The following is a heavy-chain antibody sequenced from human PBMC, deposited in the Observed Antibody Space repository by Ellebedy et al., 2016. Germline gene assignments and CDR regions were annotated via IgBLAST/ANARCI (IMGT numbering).Heavy chain of an antibody. CDR1: GFTFNDYA. CDR3: AKGTMDYFYH. Sequence: GGSLRLSXAGSGFTFNDYALHWVRQAPGKGLEWVSGISWDSAVIGYGGSVKGRFTIYKDSAKNYLYLQMNSLRPEDTAFYYCAKGTMDYFYHWGQGTLVTVSS. CDR2: ISWDSAVI. J-gene: IGHJ4*02. D-gene: IGHD4/OR15-4a*01. V-gene: IGHV3-9*01.